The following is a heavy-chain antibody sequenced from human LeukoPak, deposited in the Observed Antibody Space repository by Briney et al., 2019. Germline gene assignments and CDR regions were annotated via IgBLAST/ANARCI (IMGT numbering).Heavy chain of an antibody. CDR2: ISSSSSYI. CDR3: ARLSAYYYGSYFYYYMDV. D-gene: IGHD3-10*01. Sequence: GGSLGLSCAASGFTFSSYSMNWVRQAPGKGLEWVSSISSSSSYIYYADSVKGRFTISRDSAKKSVYLHMSSLRAEDTALYYCARLSAYYYGSYFYYYMDVWGKGTTVTVSS. J-gene: IGHJ6*03. V-gene: IGHV3-21*01. CDR1: GFTFSSYS.